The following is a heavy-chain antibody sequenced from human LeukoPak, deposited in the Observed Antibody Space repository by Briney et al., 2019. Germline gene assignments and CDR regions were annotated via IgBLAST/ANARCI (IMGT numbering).Heavy chain of an antibody. CDR2: IMPMFGKA. CDR1: GGTFSSYD. D-gene: IGHD3-16*01. V-gene: IGHV1-69*06. J-gene: IGHJ4*02. CDR3: AKDYAVGSIDY. Sequence: SVTVSFKASGGTFSSYDISWVRQAPGQGLEWMGGIMPMFGKANYAQKFQGRVTTTADKATSTAYMELSSLRSEDTAVYYCAKDYAVGSIDYWGQGTLVTVSS.